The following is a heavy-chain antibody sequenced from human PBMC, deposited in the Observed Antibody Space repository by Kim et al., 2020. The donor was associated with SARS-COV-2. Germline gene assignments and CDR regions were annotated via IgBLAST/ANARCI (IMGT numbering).Heavy chain of an antibody. Sequence: GGSLRLSCAVSGFTFSSYWMHWVRQAPGKGLVWVSYINNDGSRTSYADSVKGRFTISRDNVKNTVCLQMDSLRAEDTAIYYCVRGAGGLDYWGQGALVTVSS. CDR2: INNDGSRT. V-gene: IGHV3-74*01. CDR3: VRGAGGLDY. D-gene: IGHD6-13*01. CDR1: GFTFSSYW. J-gene: IGHJ4*02.